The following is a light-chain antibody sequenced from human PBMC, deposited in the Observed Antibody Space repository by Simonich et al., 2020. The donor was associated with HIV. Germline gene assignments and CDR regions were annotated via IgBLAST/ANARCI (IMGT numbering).Light chain of an antibody. CDR3: QSADSSGTYRV. CDR1: GLPDQF. Sequence: SYELTQPPSVSVSPGQTARITCSGDGLPDQFAYWNQQKPGQTPVLIICKDTERPAGFPERFSGSSSGTKVTLTISGVQAEDEADYYCQSADSSGTYRVFGGGTKLTVL. CDR2: KDT. V-gene: IGLV3-25*03. J-gene: IGLJ3*02.